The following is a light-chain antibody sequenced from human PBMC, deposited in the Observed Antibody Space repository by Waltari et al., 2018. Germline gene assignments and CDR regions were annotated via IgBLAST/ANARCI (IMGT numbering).Light chain of an antibody. Sequence: QSVLTQPPSTSGTPGQRVTISCSGSSSNIGSNYVYWYQHLPGTAPKLLIYTTDQRPSGVPDRFSGSKSGTSASLAISGLQSDDESDYFCAAWDDTLSAVVFGGGTKLTVL. CDR1: SSNIGSNY. V-gene: IGLV1-47*02. CDR3: AAWDDTLSAVV. CDR2: TTD. J-gene: IGLJ2*01.